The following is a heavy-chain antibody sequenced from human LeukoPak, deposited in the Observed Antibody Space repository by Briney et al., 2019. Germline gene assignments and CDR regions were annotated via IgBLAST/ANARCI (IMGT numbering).Heavy chain of an antibody. D-gene: IGHD5-24*01. V-gene: IGHV3-11*05. CDR1: GFTFSDYQ. CDR3: ARASDPWLQLT. CDR2: ITSRSSYT. Sequence: GGSLRLSCAASGFTFSDYQMSWIRQAPGKGLEWVSYITSRSSYTYYADSVKGRFTISRDNAQTSLYLQMNSLRAEDTAVYYCARASDPWLQLTWGQGTLVTVSS. J-gene: IGHJ5*02.